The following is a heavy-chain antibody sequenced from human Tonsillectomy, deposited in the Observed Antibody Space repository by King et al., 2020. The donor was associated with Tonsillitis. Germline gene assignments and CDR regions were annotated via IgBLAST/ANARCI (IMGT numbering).Heavy chain of an antibody. CDR1: GFTFSSSW. J-gene: IGHJ4*02. Sequence: VQLVESGGGLVQPGGSLRLSCAASGFTFSSSWMHWVRQAPGKGLVWVSRINSDGSDTNYADSVKGRFTISRDNAKNTLYLQMNSLRAEDTAVYYCARLPLNYFDSWRQGTLVTVSS. V-gene: IGHV3-74*01. CDR2: INSDGSDT. CDR3: ARLPLNYFDS.